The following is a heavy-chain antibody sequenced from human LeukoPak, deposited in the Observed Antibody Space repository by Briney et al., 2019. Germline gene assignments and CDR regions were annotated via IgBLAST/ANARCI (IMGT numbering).Heavy chain of an antibody. D-gene: IGHD4-23*01. V-gene: IGHV3-48*04. J-gene: IGHJ4*02. CDR2: ISSSGNTK. CDR3: ARALWRTVVTAFGY. Sequence: GGSLRLSCAASGFTFSSYWMSWVRQAQGKGLEWDSYISSSGNTKYHADSVKGRLTISRDNAKKSLYWQMNSLRAEDTPVYYCARALWRTVVTAFGYWGQGTLVTVSS. CDR1: GFTFSSYW.